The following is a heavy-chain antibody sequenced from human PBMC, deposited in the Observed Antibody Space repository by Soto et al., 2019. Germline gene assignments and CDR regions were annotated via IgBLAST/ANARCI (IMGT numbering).Heavy chain of an antibody. CDR3: ARDCGVTTVLTNWLDP. V-gene: IGHV1-2*02. D-gene: IGHD4-17*01. J-gene: IGHJ5*02. CDR1: GYTFTDYY. CDR2: INPNSGGT. Sequence: ASVNVSSKASGYTFTDYYIQWARQAPGQGLEWMGWINPNSGGTYYAQKFEGRVTMTRDTSISTAYMELSMLRSDDTAVYYCARDCGVTTVLTNWLDPWGQGTRVTVSS.